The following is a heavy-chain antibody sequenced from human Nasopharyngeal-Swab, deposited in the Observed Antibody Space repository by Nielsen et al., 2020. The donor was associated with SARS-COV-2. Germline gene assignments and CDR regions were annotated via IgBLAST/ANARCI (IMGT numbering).Heavy chain of an antibody. CDR1: GGTFSIYA. V-gene: IGHV1-69*04. Sequence: SVKASCKASGGTFSIYAISWVRQAPGQGLEWMGRIIPILGIADYAQKFQGRVTITADKSTSTAYMELSSLRSEDTAVYYCARNDIAVAGTAWFDPWGQGTLVTVSS. J-gene: IGHJ5*02. D-gene: IGHD6-19*01. CDR3: ARNDIAVAGTAWFDP. CDR2: IIPILGIA.